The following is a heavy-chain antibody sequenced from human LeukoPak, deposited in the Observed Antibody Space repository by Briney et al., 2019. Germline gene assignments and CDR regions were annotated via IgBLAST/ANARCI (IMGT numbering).Heavy chain of an antibody. CDR1: GGSISSYY. Sequence: SETLSLTCTVSGGSISSYYWSWIRQPPGKGLEWIGYIYYSGSTYYNLSLKSRVTISVDTSKNQFSLKLSSVTAADTAVYYCAREVYCSSTSCYRRSFWFDPWGQGTLVTVSS. V-gene: IGHV4-30-4*01. J-gene: IGHJ5*02. CDR2: IYYSGST. D-gene: IGHD2-2*02. CDR3: AREVYCSSTSCYRRSFWFDP.